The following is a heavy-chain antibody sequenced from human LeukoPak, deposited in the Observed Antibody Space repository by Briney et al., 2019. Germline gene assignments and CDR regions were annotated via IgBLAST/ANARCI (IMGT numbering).Heavy chain of an antibody. V-gene: IGHV3-30*18. CDR3: VKDMKIKAAGYYFDY. D-gene: IGHD6-13*01. CDR2: IANDGRDK. Sequence: PGGSLRLSCAASGFTFSDYGMQWVRQAPGKGLEWVAVIANDGRDKKYADSVRGRFTISRDNSKNTVYLQMNSLRAEDTAVFYCVKDMKIKAAGYYFDYWGQGTLVTVSS. CDR1: GFTFSDYG. J-gene: IGHJ4*02.